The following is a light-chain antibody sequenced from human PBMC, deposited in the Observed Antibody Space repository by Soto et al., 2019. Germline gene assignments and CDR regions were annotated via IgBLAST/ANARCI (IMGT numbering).Light chain of an antibody. CDR2: DAS. V-gene: IGKV1-33*01. J-gene: IGKJ4*01. Sequence: DIQMTQSPSSLSASVGDRVTITCQASQDISNYLNWYQQKPGKAPKLLIYDASNLETGVPSRFSGSGSGTDFNFTISSLQPEDIATYYCQQYDNLPLTFGGGTNVEIK. CDR3: QQYDNLPLT. CDR1: QDISNY.